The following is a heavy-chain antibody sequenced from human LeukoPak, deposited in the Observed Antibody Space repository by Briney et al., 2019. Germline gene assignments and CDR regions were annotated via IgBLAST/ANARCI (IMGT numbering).Heavy chain of an antibody. J-gene: IGHJ5*02. D-gene: IGHD2-2*02. V-gene: IGHV1-3*03. Sequence: GASGKVSCKASGYSFTNHDMHWVRQAPGQGLEWVGCINPGNGDTRYGPEFQGRVTISSDTSASTDYMELRILRSEEMAVYYCTLYNHWGQGTLVTVSS. CDR2: INPGNGDT. CDR3: TLYNH. CDR1: GYSFTNHD.